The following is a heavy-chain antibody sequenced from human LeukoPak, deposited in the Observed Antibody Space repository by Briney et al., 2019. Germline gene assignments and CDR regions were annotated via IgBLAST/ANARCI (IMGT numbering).Heavy chain of an antibody. D-gene: IGHD2-15*01. CDR2: INHSGST. Sequence: SETLSLTCAVYGGSFSGYYWSWIRQPPGKGLEWIGEINHSGSTNYNPSLKSRVTMSVDTSKNQFSLKLSSVTAADTAVYYCARDPVGYCSGGSCYAGFDYWGQGTLVTVSS. CDR3: ARDPVGYCSGGSCYAGFDY. CDR1: GGSFSGYY. V-gene: IGHV4-34*01. J-gene: IGHJ4*02.